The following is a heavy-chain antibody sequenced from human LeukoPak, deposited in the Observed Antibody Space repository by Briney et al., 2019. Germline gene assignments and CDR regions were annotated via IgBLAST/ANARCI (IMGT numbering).Heavy chain of an antibody. Sequence: GRSLRLSYVASGFTFSIFGMHWVRQAPGKGLEWVAVTSSDGSNKDYADSLKGRFTIDRDNSKNTLYLQMDSLRIEDTAVYYCAKKHSGSLIEAPDYWGQGTLVTVSS. CDR3: AKKHSGSLIEAPDY. CDR2: TSSDGSNK. J-gene: IGHJ4*02. CDR1: GFTFSIFG. V-gene: IGHV3-30*18. D-gene: IGHD3-16*02.